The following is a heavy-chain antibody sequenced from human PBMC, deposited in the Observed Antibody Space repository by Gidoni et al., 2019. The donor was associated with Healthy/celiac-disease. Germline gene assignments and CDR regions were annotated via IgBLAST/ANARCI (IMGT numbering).Heavy chain of an antibody. Sequence: QVQLVQSGAEVKKPGASVKVPCKACGYTFTSYGISWVRQAPGQGLEWMGWISAYNCNTNYAQKLQGRVTMTTDTSTSTAYMELRSLRSDDTAVYYCARDLDTMVRVSGLDVWGQGTTVTVSS. V-gene: IGHV1-18*01. CDR3: ARDLDTMVRVSGLDV. CDR2: ISAYNCNT. CDR1: GYTFTSYG. D-gene: IGHD3-10*01. J-gene: IGHJ6*02.